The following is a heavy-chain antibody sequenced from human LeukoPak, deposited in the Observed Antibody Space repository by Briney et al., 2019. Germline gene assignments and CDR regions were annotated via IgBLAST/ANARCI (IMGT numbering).Heavy chain of an antibody. Sequence: ASVTVSCKVSGYTLTELSMHWVRQAPGKGLEWMGGFDPEDGETIYAQKFQGRVTMTEDTSTDTAYMELSSLRSEDTAVYYCATNHPIQVYSVNWFDPWGQGTLVTVSS. V-gene: IGHV1-24*01. CDR2: FDPEDGET. J-gene: IGHJ5*02. D-gene: IGHD2-8*01. CDR1: GYTLTELS. CDR3: ATNHPIQVYSVNWFDP.